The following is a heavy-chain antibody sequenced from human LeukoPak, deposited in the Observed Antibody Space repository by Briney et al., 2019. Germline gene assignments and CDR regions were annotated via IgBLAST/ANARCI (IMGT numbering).Heavy chain of an antibody. D-gene: IGHD3-3*01. CDR1: GFTVSSNY. CDR3: AKAPYDFWSGYYNWFDP. J-gene: IGHJ5*02. CDR2: ISSSSSYI. Sequence: PGGSLRLSCAASGFTVSSNYMNWVRQAPGKGLEWVSSISSSSSYIYYADSVKGRFTISRDNAKNSLYLQMNSLRAEDTAVYYCAKAPYDFWSGYYNWFDPWGQGTLVTVSS. V-gene: IGHV3-21*01.